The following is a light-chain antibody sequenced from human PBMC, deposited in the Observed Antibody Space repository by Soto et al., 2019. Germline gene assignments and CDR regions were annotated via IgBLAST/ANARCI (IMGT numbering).Light chain of an antibody. Sequence: DIQMTQSPSPLSASVGDRVTITCRASQTISTYLNWYQQKPGKAPNLLIYDASNLEIGVPSRFSGSGSGTHFTFTISSLQTEDIGTYYCQQYDILPITFGRGTRWRL. CDR1: QTISTY. CDR3: QQYDILPIT. V-gene: IGKV1-33*01. CDR2: DAS. J-gene: IGKJ5*01.